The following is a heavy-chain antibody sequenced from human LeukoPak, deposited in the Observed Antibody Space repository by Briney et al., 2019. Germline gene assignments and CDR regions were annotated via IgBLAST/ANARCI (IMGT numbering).Heavy chain of an antibody. Sequence: SQTLSLTCTVSGGSISSGGYYWSWIRQHPGKGLGWIGYIYYSGSTYYNPSLKSRVTISVDTSKNQFSLKLSSVTAADTAVYYCARVTTVTTRGYYFDYWGQGTLVTVSS. J-gene: IGHJ4*02. CDR3: ARVTTVTTRGYYFDY. CDR2: IYYSGST. CDR1: GGSISSGGYY. D-gene: IGHD4-17*01. V-gene: IGHV4-31*03.